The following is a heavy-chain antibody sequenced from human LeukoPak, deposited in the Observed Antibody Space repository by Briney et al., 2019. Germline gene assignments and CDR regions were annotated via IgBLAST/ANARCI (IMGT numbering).Heavy chain of an antibody. V-gene: IGHV1-69*04. CDR1: GGTFSSYA. Sequence: GASVKVSCKASGGTFSSYAISWVRQAPGQGLEWMGRIIPILGIANYAQKFQGRVTITADKSTSTAYMELSSLRSEDTAVYYCARWLQLRYVARERDYYYGMDVWAKGPRSPSP. CDR2: IIPILGIA. J-gene: IGHJ6*02. D-gene: IGHD5-24*01. CDR3: ARWLQLRYVARERDYYYGMDV.